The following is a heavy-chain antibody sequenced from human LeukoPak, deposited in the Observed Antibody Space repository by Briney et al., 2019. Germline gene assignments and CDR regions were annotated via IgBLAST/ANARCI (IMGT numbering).Heavy chain of an antibody. CDR1: GGSISRYY. D-gene: IGHD3-22*01. V-gene: IGHV4-4*07. Sequence: MPSETLSLTCTVSGGSISRYYWGWIRQPAGKGLEWVGRIYTSGSTNYNPSLKSRVSMSVDTSKNQFSLKLSSVTATYTAVYYYAKFFTTDYYFDYWGQGTLVTVSS. CDR2: IYTSGST. J-gene: IGHJ4*02. CDR3: AKFFTTDYYFDY.